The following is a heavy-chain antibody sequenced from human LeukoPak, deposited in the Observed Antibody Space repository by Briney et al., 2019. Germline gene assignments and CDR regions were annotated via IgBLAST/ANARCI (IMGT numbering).Heavy chain of an antibody. J-gene: IGHJ5*02. CDR2: IYYSGST. CDR1: GGSISSSSYY. V-gene: IGHV4-39*01. D-gene: IGHD6-13*01. CDR3: ARHHLRSTWYMINWFDP. Sequence: SETLSLTCTVSGGSISSSSYYWGWIRQPPGKGLEWIGSIYYSGSTYYNPSLKSRVTISVDTSKNQISLWLTSVTAADTAVYFCARHHLRSTWYMINWFDPWGQGTLVTVSS.